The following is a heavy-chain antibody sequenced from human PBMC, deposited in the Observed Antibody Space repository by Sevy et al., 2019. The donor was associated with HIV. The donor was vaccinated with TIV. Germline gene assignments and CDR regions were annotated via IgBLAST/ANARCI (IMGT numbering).Heavy chain of an antibody. V-gene: IGHV3-9*01. CDR1: GFTFDDYA. Sequence: SLKISCAASGFTFDDYAMHWVRQAPGKGLESVSSITWNSGSIDYADSVKGRFTMSRDNVKNFLYLQMNSLRAEDTAFYYCARDLYPPTTVLRGYFQYWGQGTLVTVSS. CDR2: ITWNSGSI. J-gene: IGHJ1*01. CDR3: ARDLYPPTTVLRGYFQY. D-gene: IGHD4-17*01.